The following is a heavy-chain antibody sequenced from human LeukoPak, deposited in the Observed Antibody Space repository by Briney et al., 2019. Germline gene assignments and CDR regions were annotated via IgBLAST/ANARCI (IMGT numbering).Heavy chain of an antibody. CDR3: AKVDRGYTGYYDY. J-gene: IGHJ4*02. CDR1: GFTFSSYG. V-gene: IGHV3-9*01. D-gene: IGHD5-12*01. Sequence: QPGRSLRLSCAASGFTFSSYGMHWVRQAPGKGLEWVSGISYNSVSIGYADSVKGRFTISRDNAKNSLYLQMNSLRAEDTALYYCAKVDRGYTGYYDYWGQGTLVTVSS. CDR2: ISYNSVSI.